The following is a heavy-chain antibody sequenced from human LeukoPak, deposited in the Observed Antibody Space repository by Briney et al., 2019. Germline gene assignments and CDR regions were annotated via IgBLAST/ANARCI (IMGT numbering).Heavy chain of an antibody. CDR3: ARDMPYSSSSDY. Sequence: PGGSLRLSCRASGFAFSSYWMSWVRQAPGKGLEWVAMIKQDGSEEHYVDSVKGRLTISRDNAENSLYLQMDSLRVDDTAVYYCARDMPYSSSSDYWGQGTLVTVSS. CDR2: IKQDGSEE. V-gene: IGHV3-7*01. CDR1: GFAFSSYW. J-gene: IGHJ4*02. D-gene: IGHD6-13*01.